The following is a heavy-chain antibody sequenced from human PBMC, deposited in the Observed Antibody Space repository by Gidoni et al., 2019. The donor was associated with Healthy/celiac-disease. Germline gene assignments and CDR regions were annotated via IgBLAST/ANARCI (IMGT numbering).Heavy chain of an antibody. CDR2: INWNGGST. Sequence: EVQLVESGGGVVRPGGSLRLSCAASGFTFDDYGMSWVRQAPGKGLEWVSGINWNGGSTGYADSVKGRFTIPRDNAKNSLYLQMNSLRAEDTALYYCARGIWYYDILTGNNWFDPWGQGTLVTVSS. CDR3: ARGIWYYDILTGNNWFDP. V-gene: IGHV3-20*04. D-gene: IGHD3-9*01. CDR1: GFTFDDYG. J-gene: IGHJ5*02.